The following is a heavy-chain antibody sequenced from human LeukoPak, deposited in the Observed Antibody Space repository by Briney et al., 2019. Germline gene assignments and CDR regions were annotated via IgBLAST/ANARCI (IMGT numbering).Heavy chain of an antibody. Sequence: PGGSLRLSCAASGFTVSSNYMSWVRQAPGKGLEWVSVIYSGGSTYYADSVKGRFTISRDNSKNTLYLQMNSLRAEDTAVYYYATYDFWSGSFDYWGQGTLVTVSS. CDR1: GFTVSSNY. CDR3: ATYDFWSGSFDY. CDR2: IYSGGST. D-gene: IGHD3-3*01. V-gene: IGHV3-66*01. J-gene: IGHJ4*02.